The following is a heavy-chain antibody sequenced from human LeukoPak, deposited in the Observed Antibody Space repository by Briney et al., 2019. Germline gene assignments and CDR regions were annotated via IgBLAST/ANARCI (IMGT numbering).Heavy chain of an antibody. CDR3: AGLPDQYCSGGACYSYYYYIDV. J-gene: IGHJ6*03. D-gene: IGHD2-15*01. CDR2: IFHSGSA. V-gene: IGHV4-39*01. Sequence: SETLSLTCAVSSVSGDSIISSNYYWGWIRQPPGKGLEWIGSIFHSGSAYYNPSLRSRITMSIDTSKNWFSLKLSSATAADTAVYYCAGLPDQYCSGGACYSYYYYIDVWGRGTTVTVSS. CDR1: GDSIISSNYY.